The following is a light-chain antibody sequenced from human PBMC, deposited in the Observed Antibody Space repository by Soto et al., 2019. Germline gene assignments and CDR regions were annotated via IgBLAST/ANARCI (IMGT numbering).Light chain of an antibody. J-gene: IGKJ5*01. V-gene: IGKV1-39*01. CDR2: AAS. Sequence: IQMTQSRSSLSASVGDTVAITCRGSQPIDRYLNWFQQKSGQAPKLLMNAASTLRSGVPSRFSGSGSGTDFTLTISSLQPEDFATYYCQQSYSPPPITFGQGTRLEIK. CDR1: QPIDRY. CDR3: QQSYSPPPIT.